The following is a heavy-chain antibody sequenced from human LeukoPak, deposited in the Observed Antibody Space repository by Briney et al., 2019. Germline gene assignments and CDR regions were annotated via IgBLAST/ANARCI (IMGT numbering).Heavy chain of an antibody. Sequence: SQTLSLTCTVSGGSISSGTYYWSWIRQPAGKGLQWIGRIYTSGSTNYNPSLKSRVTISIDTSKNQFSLKLSSVTAADTAVYYCARDREGRWPTNWFDPWGQGTLVTVSS. CDR1: GGSISSGTYY. CDR3: ARDREGRWPTNWFDP. D-gene: IGHD2-15*01. V-gene: IGHV4-61*02. CDR2: IYTSGST. J-gene: IGHJ5*02.